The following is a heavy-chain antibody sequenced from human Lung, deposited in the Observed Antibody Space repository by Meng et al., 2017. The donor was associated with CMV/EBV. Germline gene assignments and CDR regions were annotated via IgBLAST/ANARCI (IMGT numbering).Heavy chain of an antibody. J-gene: IGHJ1*01. CDR2: IPHRGSS. CDR3: LRRSGGSV. CDR1: GDSITNHNW. D-gene: IGHD3-10*01. V-gene: IGHV4-4*02. Sequence: QVRLRDSGPELRQPSTTPPLPCASSGDSITNHNWWAWVRQPPGKGLEWIGEIPHRGSSAYNPSLKSRVSMSIDKSKNQFSLKLTSVTAADMAVYHCLRRSGGSVWGQGTLVTVSS.